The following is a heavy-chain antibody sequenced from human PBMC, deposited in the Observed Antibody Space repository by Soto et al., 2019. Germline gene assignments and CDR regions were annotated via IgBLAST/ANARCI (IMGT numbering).Heavy chain of an antibody. CDR1: GFTFSSYG. J-gene: IGHJ4*02. D-gene: IGHD6-19*01. V-gene: IGHV3-33*01. Sequence: QVQLVESGGGVVQPGRSLRLSCAASGFTFSSYGMHWVRQAPGKGLEWVAVIWYDGSNKYYADSVKGRFTISRDNSKNTLYLQMNSLRAEDTAVYYCAREQWLAKNFDYWCQGTLVTVSS. CDR2: IWYDGSNK. CDR3: AREQWLAKNFDY.